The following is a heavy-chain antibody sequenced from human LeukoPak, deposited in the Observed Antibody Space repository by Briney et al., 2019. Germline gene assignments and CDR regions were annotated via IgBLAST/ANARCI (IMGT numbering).Heavy chain of an antibody. CDR3: ARHVIYPRTGTSRSQGMDV. D-gene: IGHD1/OR15-1a*01. CDR1: GDSINSDLSY. V-gene: IGHV4-39*01. J-gene: IGHJ6*02. CDR2: IYYSGSP. Sequence: SETLSLTCTVSGDSINSDLSYWGWIRQPPGKVLESIGSIYYSGSPYYNPSLMRRVTMSVDSSKNQFSLRLSSVTAADTAVYYCARHVIYPRTGTSRSQGMDVWGQGTTVAVSS.